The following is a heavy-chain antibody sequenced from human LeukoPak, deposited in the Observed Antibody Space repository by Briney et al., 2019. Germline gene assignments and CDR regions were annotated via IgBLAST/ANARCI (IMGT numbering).Heavy chain of an antibody. CDR1: GGSFSGYY. J-gene: IGHJ6*03. D-gene: IGHD6-6*01. Sequence: PSETLSLTCAVYGGSFSGYYWSWIRQPPGKGLEWIGEINHSGSTNYNPSLKSRVTISVDTSKNQFPLKLSSVTAADTAVYYCARGIIAARLNYYYMDVWGKGTTVTVSS. V-gene: IGHV4-34*01. CDR3: ARGIIAARLNYYYMDV. CDR2: INHSGST.